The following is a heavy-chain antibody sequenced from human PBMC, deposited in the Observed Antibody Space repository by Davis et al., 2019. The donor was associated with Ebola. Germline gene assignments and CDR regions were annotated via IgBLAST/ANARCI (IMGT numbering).Heavy chain of an antibody. CDR3: ARDLTYEYYYYYGMDV. Sequence: PGGSLRLSCAASGFTFSSYGMHWVRQAPGKGLEWVAVIWYDGSNKYYADSVKGRFTISRDNSKNTLYLQMNSLRAEDTAVYYCARDLTYEYYYYYGMDVWGQGTTVTVSS. V-gene: IGHV3-33*01. CDR2: IWYDGSNK. J-gene: IGHJ6*02. D-gene: IGHD5-12*01. CDR1: GFTFSSYG.